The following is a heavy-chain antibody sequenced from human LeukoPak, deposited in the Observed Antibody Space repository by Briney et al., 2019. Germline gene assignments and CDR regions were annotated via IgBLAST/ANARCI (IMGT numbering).Heavy chain of an antibody. D-gene: IGHD5-12*01. Sequence: PGRSLRLSCAASGFTFDDYAMHWVRQAPGKGLEWVSSISWNSDNIGYTDSVKARFTISRDNAKNSLSLQMNSLRAEDTAVYYCVRDGGVSGYDLLDYWGQGTLVTVSS. V-gene: IGHV3-9*01. J-gene: IGHJ4*02. CDR1: GFTFDDYA. CDR3: VRDGGVSGYDLLDY. CDR2: ISWNSDNI.